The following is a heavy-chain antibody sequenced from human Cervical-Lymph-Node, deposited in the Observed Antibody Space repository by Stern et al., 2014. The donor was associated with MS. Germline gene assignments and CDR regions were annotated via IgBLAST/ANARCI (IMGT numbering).Heavy chain of an antibody. Sequence: EDQLVESGPEVKRPGESLKISCQASGYTFTSYWIGGVRQMPGKGLEWIAIIFPGGSDIRYSPSFQGQVTISADKSSSTAYLQWNTLKASDTAIYYCARQRYFDYWGQGTLVTVSS. CDR3: ARQRYFDY. CDR2: IFPGGSDI. V-gene: IGHV5-51*01. CDR1: GYTFTSYW. J-gene: IGHJ4*02.